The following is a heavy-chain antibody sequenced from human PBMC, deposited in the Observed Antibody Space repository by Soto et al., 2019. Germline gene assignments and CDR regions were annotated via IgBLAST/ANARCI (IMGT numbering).Heavy chain of an antibody. CDR1: GYTFTSYG. CDR3: AREYCSSTSCYFVDY. D-gene: IGHD2-2*01. Sequence: ASVKVSCKASGYTFTSYGISWVRQAPGQGLEWMGWISAYNGNTNYAQKLQGRVTMTTDTSTSTAYMELRSLRSDDTAVYYCAREYCSSTSCYFVDYWGQGTLVTVSS. J-gene: IGHJ4*02. V-gene: IGHV1-18*01. CDR2: ISAYNGNT.